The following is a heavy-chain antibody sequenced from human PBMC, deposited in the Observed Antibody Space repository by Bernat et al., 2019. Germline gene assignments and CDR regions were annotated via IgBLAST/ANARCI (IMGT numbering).Heavy chain of an antibody. Sequence: QVQLVQSGAEVKKPGASVKVSCKASGYTFTNYDINWLRQATGQGLEWMGWMNPNSGNTGYAQKFQGRVTMSRNTSISTAYMELSSLRSEDTAVYYCARAHCSTTSCYPKDAFDIWGQGTMVTVSS. CDR3: ARAHCSTTSCYPKDAFDI. CDR2: MNPNSGNT. D-gene: IGHD2-2*01. J-gene: IGHJ3*02. V-gene: IGHV1-8*01. CDR1: GYTFTNYD.